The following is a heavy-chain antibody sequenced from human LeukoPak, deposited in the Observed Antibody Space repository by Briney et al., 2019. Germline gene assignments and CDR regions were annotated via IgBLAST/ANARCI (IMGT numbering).Heavy chain of an antibody. J-gene: IGHJ5*02. CDR3: ARHAQWELPFDP. V-gene: IGHV4-39*01. CDR2: VDYSGTT. Sequence: SETLSLTCTVSGGSIGSKIYYWGWIRQPPGKGLEWIGNVDYSGTTNYNPSLKSRVTISVDTSKNQFSLKLSSVIAADTAVYYCARHAQWELPFDPWGQGTLVTVSS. D-gene: IGHD1-26*01. CDR1: GGSIGSKIYY.